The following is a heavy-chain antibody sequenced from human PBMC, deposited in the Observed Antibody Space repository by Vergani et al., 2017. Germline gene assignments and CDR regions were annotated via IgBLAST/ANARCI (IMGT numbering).Heavy chain of an antibody. D-gene: IGHD3-9*01. V-gene: IGHV2-5*01. J-gene: IGHJ3*01. Sequence: QITLRESGPTLVKPTQTLTLTCTFSGFSLTTGGEGVGWIRQPPGRALEWLAFVYWNDDERYSPSLKSRVTITKDTSKNEVILTMATMDPVDTATYYCVRRLGYFDWDGACGVWGPGTMVTVSS. CDR2: VYWNDDE. CDR1: GFSLTTGGEG. CDR3: VRRLGYFDWDGACGV.